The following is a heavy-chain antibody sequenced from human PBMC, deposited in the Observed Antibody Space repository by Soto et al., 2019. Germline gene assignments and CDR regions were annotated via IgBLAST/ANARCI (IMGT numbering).Heavy chain of an antibody. D-gene: IGHD3-16*01. Sequence: ASVKVSCKASGYRFTDHYIHWARQAPGQGLEWLGIINPFAANTDYAQKFQGRVTMTRDASTSTVYMELSRLTSEDTAVYYCARDYVWGSEDYFDSWGQGTQVTLSS. CDR2: INPFAANT. J-gene: IGHJ4*02. CDR1: GYRFTDHY. CDR3: ARDYVWGSEDYFDS. V-gene: IGHV1-46*01.